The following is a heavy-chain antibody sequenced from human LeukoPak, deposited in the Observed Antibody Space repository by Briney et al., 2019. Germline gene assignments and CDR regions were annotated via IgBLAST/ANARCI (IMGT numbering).Heavy chain of an antibody. D-gene: IGHD3-22*01. CDR2: IYSGGST. J-gene: IGHJ4*02. Sequence: GGSLRLSCAASGFTVSSNYMSWVRQAPGEGPEWVSVIYSGGSTYYADSVKGRFTISRDNSKNTLYLQMNSLRAEDTAVYYCASRNYYDSSGLLDYWGQGTLVTVSS. CDR1: GFTVSSNY. V-gene: IGHV3-53*01. CDR3: ASRNYYDSSGLLDY.